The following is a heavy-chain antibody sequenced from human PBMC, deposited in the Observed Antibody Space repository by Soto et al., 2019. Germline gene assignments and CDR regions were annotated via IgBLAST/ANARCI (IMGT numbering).Heavy chain of an antibody. J-gene: IGHJ4*02. V-gene: IGHV3-23*01. CDR1: GFTFSSFA. CDR3: TTPSSGWADSFDY. Sequence: EVQLLESGGGLVQPGGSLRLSCAASGFTFSSFAMSWVRQAPGKGLEWVSAVSGGGANTYYADSVTGRFSISRDNSKNTLYLQMNSLGAEDTAVYFCTTPSSGWADSFDYWGQGTLVTVSS. D-gene: IGHD6-19*01. CDR2: VSGGGANT.